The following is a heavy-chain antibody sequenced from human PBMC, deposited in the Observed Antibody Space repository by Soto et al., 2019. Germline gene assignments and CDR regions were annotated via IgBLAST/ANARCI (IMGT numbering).Heavy chain of an antibody. J-gene: IGHJ6*02. CDR3: ARRGSGWTKPRGGMDV. D-gene: IGHD6-19*01. V-gene: IGHV5-51*01. Sequence: GESLKISGKGSGYSFTSYWIGWVRQMPGKGLEWMGIIYPGDSDTRYSPSFQGQVTISADKSISTAYLQWSSLKASDTAMYYCARRGSGWTKPRGGMDVWGQGTTVTVSS. CDR1: GYSFTSYW. CDR2: IYPGDSDT.